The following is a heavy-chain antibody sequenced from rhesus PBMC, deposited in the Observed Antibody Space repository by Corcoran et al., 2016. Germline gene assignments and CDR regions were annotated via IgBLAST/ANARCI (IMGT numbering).Heavy chain of an antibody. CDR1: GGSISSNY. Sequence: QVQLQESGPGLVKPLETLSLTCAASGGSISSNYWSWIRQPPGKGLDWIGYIYGSGSSTNYNPSLKSRVTLSVDTSKNQFSLKLSSVTAADTAVYYCARDVGNFVYWGQGVLVTVSS. J-gene: IGHJ4*01. V-gene: IGHV4S11*01. CDR3: ARDVGNFVY. CDR2: IYGSGSST. D-gene: IGHD4-35*01.